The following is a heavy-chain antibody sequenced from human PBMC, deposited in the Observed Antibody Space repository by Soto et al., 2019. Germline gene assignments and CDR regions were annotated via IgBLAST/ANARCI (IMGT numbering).Heavy chain of an antibody. CDR1: GGSISSYY. V-gene: IGHV4-59*01. CDR2: IYYSGST. D-gene: IGHD3-3*01. CDR3: ARGYDFWSGYSRRMRQDYYYYYMDV. Sequence: TLSLTCTVSGGSISSYYWSWIRQPPGKGLEWIGYIYYSGSTNYNPSLKSRVTISVDTSKNQFSLKLSSVTAADTAVYYCARGYDFWSGYSRRMRQDYYYYYMDVWGKGTTVTVSS. J-gene: IGHJ6*03.